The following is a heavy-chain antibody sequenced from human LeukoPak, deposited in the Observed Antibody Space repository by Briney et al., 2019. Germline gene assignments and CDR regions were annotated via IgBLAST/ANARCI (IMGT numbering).Heavy chain of an antibody. CDR3: ARDMAAMVTAVVSDY. V-gene: IGHV1-18*04. CDR2: ISAYNGNT. D-gene: IGHD5-18*01. Sequence: ASVKVSCKASGYTFTSYYMHWVRQAPGQGLEWMGWISAYNGNTNYAQKLQGRVTMTTDTSTSTAYMELRSLRSDDTAVYYCARDMAAMVTAVVSDYWGQGTLVTVSS. CDR1: GYTFTSYY. J-gene: IGHJ4*02.